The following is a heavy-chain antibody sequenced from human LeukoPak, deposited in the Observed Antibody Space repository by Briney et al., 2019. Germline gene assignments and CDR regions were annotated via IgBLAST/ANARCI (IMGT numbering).Heavy chain of an antibody. CDR2: FDPEDGET. CDR1: GITLNDLS. Sequence: ASVRVSCKVSGITLNDLSIQWVRQAPGKGLEWMGGFDPEDGETIYAPKFQARVTMTQDTYEDTVYMELSSLRSEDTAVYYCARAAFDYDFLTGYYRRGWSDPWGQGSLVTVSS. D-gene: IGHD3-9*01. J-gene: IGHJ5*02. CDR3: ARAAFDYDFLTGYYRRGWSDP. V-gene: IGHV1-24*01.